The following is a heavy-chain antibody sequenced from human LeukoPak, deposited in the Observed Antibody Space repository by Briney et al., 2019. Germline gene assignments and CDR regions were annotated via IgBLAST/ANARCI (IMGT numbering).Heavy chain of an antibody. Sequence: GRSLRLSCAASGFTFSSYGMHWVRQAPGKGLEWVAVISYDGSNKYYADSVKGRFTISRDNSKNTLYLQMNSLRAEDTAVYYCARDTSHYGSGSYSVYWGQGTLVTVSS. CDR3: ARDTSHYGSGSYSVY. V-gene: IGHV3-30*03. D-gene: IGHD3-10*01. CDR2: ISYDGSNK. J-gene: IGHJ4*02. CDR1: GFTFSSYG.